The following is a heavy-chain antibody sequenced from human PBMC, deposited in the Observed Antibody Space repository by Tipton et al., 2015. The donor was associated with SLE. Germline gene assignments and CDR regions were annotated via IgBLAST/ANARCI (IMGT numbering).Heavy chain of an antibody. Sequence: TLSLTCTVSGCSISNYYWRWIRQPAGKGLEWIGRIYTSGSTNYNPPLKSRVTMSVDTSKNQFSLKLSSVTAADTAVYYCARDHPVAGPFDYWGQGTLVTVSS. D-gene: IGHD6-19*01. CDR2: IYTSGST. CDR3: ARDHPVAGPFDY. V-gene: IGHV4-4*07. J-gene: IGHJ4*02. CDR1: GCSISNYY.